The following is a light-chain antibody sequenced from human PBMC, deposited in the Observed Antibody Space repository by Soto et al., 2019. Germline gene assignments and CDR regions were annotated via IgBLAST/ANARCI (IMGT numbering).Light chain of an antibody. CDR2: DDN. J-gene: IGLJ1*01. V-gene: IGLV1-51*01. Sequence: QSVLTQPPSVSAAPGQKVTISCSGSSSNIGSNSVSWHQQLPGTAPKLLIYDDNKRPSGIPDRFSGSKSGTSATLGITGFQTGDEADYYCGSWDSSLSAYVFGTGTKVTVL. CDR1: SSNIGSNS. CDR3: GSWDSSLSAYV.